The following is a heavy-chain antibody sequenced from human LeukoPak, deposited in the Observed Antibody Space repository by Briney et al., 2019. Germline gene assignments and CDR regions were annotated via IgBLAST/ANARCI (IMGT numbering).Heavy chain of an antibody. J-gene: IGHJ3*02. CDR1: GGSISSYY. V-gene: IGHV4-4*07. D-gene: IGHD1-26*01. CDR3: ARRKWELDHDAFDI. Sequence: PSETLSLTCTVSGGSISSYYWSWIRQPAGKGLEWIGRIYTSGSTNYNPSLKSRITMSVDTSKNQFSLKLSSVTAADTAVYYCARRKWELDHDAFDIWGQGTMVTVSS. CDR2: IYTSGST.